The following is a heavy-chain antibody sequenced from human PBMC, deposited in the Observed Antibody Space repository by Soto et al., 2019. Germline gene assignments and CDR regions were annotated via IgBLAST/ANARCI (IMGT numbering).Heavy chain of an antibody. Sequence: QVQLVESGGGVVQPGRSLRLSCAASGFTFSSYAMHWVRQAPGKGLEWVAVISYDGSNKYYADSVKGRFTISRDNSKNTLYLQMNSLRAEDTAVYYCARDGEVADTNWRAFDIWGQGTMVTVSS. CDR1: GFTFSSYA. CDR3: ARDGEVADTNWRAFDI. V-gene: IGHV3-30-3*01. CDR2: ISYDGSNK. J-gene: IGHJ3*02. D-gene: IGHD2-15*01.